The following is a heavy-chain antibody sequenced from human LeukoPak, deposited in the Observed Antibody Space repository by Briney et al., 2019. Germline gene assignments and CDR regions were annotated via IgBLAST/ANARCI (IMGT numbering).Heavy chain of an antibody. D-gene: IGHD3-22*01. CDR3: AKRGYYYDSSGYYSRTYFDY. CDR2: VWDDGSKE. Sequence: PGGSLRLSCAASGFNFRGYGMHWVRQAPGKGLEWVALVWDDGSKEIHADSVKGRFTISRENSKNTLYLQMNSLRAEDTAVYYCAKRGYYYDSSGYYSRTYFDYGGQGTLVIVSS. CDR1: GFNFRGYG. V-gene: IGHV3-30*02. J-gene: IGHJ4*02.